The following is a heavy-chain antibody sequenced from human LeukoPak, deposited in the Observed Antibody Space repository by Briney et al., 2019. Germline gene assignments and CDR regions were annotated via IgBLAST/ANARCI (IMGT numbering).Heavy chain of an antibody. V-gene: IGHV3-7*01. CDR1: GFTFSNYY. CDR2: IKQDGSEK. J-gene: IGHJ5*02. CDR3: VRGSPVWET. D-gene: IGHD1-26*01. Sequence: WGSLRLSCSASGFTFSNYYMTLVRQAPGKAREWVSFIKQDGSEKAYVDSVKGRFTISRDNAKNSLYLQMDSLRAEDTAIYHCVRGSPVWETWGQRALVTVSS.